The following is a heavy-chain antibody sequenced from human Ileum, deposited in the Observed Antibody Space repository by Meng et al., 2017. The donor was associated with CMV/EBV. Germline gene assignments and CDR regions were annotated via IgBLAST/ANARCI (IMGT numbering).Heavy chain of an antibody. CDR3: ARESELLRFDH. CDR1: CDSVSTNNVA. V-gene: IGHV6-1*01. D-gene: IGHD6-6*01. CDR2: TAYRSKWDY. J-gene: IGHJ4*02. Sequence: QVQLSGPRLVKPSQTHSLTCDISCDSVSTNNVAWTWIRQSPLRGLEWLGRTAYRSKWDYEYSVSVESRITISTDTSKNQFSLHLRSVTPEDTAIYYCARESELLRFDHWGQGTLVTVSS.